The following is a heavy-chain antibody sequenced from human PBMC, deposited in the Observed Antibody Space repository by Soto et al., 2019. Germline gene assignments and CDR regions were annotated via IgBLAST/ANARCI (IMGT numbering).Heavy chain of an antibody. J-gene: IGHJ5*02. CDR2: INYSGST. CDR1: GGSFSGYY. D-gene: IGHD1-26*01. Sequence: AETLSLTCAVYGGSFSGYYYSWIRQPPGKGLEWIVEINYSGSTNYNPSLKSRVTISVDTSKNQFSLKLSSVTAADTAVYYCARGREQLAHWGQGTLVTVSS. CDR3: ARGREQLAH. V-gene: IGHV4-34*01.